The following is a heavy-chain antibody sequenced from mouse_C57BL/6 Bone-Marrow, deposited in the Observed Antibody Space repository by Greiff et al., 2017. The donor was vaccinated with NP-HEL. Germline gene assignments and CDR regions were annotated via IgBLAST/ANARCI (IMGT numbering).Heavy chain of an antibody. J-gene: IGHJ4*01. CDR3: ASYYGSSPLYAMDY. CDR2: IWSGGST. V-gene: IGHV2-2*01. CDR1: GFSLTSYG. Sequence: VNLVESGPGLVQPSQSLSITCTVSGFSLTSYGVHWVRQSPGKGLEWLGVIWSGGSTDYNAAFISRLSISKDNSKSQVFFKMNSLQADDTAIYYCASYYGSSPLYAMDYWGQGTSVTVSS. D-gene: IGHD1-1*01.